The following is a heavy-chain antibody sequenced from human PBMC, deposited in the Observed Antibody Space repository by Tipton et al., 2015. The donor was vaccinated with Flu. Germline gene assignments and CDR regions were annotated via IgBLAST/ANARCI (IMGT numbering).Heavy chain of an antibody. Sequence: QLVQSGAEVKKPGSSVKVSCKASGGTFSTYVFNWVRQAPGQGLESMGRIIPILHIINYAQKFQGRVTITADRSTSTTYMELISLTSEDTAVYYCARGNSGEYGDYPPHYWGQGTLVTVFS. J-gene: IGHJ4*02. CDR1: GGTFSTYV. D-gene: IGHD4-17*01. CDR3: ARGNSGEYGDYPPHY. V-gene: IGHV1-69*09. CDR2: IIPILHII.